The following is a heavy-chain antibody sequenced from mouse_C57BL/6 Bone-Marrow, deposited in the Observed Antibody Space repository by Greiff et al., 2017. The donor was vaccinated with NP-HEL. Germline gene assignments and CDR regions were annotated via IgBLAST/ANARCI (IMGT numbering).Heavy chain of an antibody. CDR3: ARQDGYYDWYFDV. CDR1: GFTFSSYG. CDR2: ISSGGSYT. V-gene: IGHV5-6*01. J-gene: IGHJ1*03. D-gene: IGHD2-3*01. Sequence: EVKVVESGGDLVKPGGSLKLSCAASGFTFSSYGMSWVRQTPDMRLEWVATISSGGSYTYYPDSVKGRFTISRDNAKNTLYLQMSSLKSEDTAMYYCARQDGYYDWYFDVWGTGTTVTVSS.